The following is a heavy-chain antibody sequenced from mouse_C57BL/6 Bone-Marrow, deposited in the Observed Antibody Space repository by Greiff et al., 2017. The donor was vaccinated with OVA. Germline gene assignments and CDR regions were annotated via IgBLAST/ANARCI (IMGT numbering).Heavy chain of an antibody. Sequence: VKVVESGPELVKPGASVKISCKASGYAFSSSWMNWVKQRPGKGLEWIGRIYPGDGDTNYNGKFKGKATLTADKSSSTAYMQLSSLTSEDSAVYCCASGRYFDYWGQGTTLTVSS. D-gene: IGHD4-1*01. CDR1: GYAFSSSW. V-gene: IGHV1-82*01. CDR3: ASGRYFDY. J-gene: IGHJ2*01. CDR2: IYPGDGDT.